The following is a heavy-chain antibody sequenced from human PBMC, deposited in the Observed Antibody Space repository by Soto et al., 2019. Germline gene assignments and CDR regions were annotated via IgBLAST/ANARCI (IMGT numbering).Heavy chain of an antibody. CDR2: INWNGGST. J-gene: IGHJ6*02. V-gene: IGHV3-20*04. Sequence: RPGGSLRLSCAASGFTFDEYGMSWVRQAPGKGLEWVSGINWNGGSTGYADSVKGRFTISRDNAKNSLYLQMNSLRAEDTALYYCARDAPGSGSYYPGYYYYGMDVWGQGTTVTVSS. CDR3: ARDAPGSGSYYPGYYYYGMDV. D-gene: IGHD3-10*01. CDR1: GFTFDEYG.